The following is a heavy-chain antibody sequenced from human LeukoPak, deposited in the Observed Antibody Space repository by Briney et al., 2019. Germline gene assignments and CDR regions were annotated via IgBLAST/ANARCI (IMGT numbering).Heavy chain of an antibody. CDR1: GGSISSSSYY. CDR2: IYYSGST. CDR3: ARHSGYDYRSPLHFDY. D-gene: IGHD5-12*01. Sequence: SETLSLTCTVSGGSISSSSYYWGWTRQPPGNGLEWIGSIYYSGSTYYNPSLKSRVTISVDTSKNQFSLKLSSVTAADTAVYYCARHSGYDYRSPLHFDYWGQGTLVTVSS. V-gene: IGHV4-39*01. J-gene: IGHJ4*02.